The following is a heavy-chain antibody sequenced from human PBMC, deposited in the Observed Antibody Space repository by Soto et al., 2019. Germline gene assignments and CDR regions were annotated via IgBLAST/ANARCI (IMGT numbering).Heavy chain of an antibody. V-gene: IGHV1-24*01. CDR2: FDPKHGET. CDR1: GYTLSEVS. CDR3: ARDIPTYYDSSYDWSDP. J-gene: IGHJ5*02. Sequence: ASLKVSCKVSGYTLSEVSMHWVRQAPGNGLEWMGGFDPKHGETIHAQRFRGRVTFIADDSTDMVYMELMSLRSDDTAIYYCARDIPTYYDSSYDWSDPWGQGVLVTVSS. D-gene: IGHD3-16*01.